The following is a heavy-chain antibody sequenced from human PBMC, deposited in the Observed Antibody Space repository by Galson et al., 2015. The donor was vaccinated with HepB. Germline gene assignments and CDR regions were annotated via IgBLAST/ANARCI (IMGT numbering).Heavy chain of an antibody. D-gene: IGHD3-9*01. Sequence: SVKVSCKASGYTFTSYYMHWVRQAPGQGLEWMGIINPSGGSTSYAQKFQGRVTMTRDTSTSTVYMELSSLRSEDTAVYYCARTYYDILTGYYASAAHWGQGTLVTVSS. CDR2: INPSGGST. CDR3: ARTYYDILTGYYASAAH. J-gene: IGHJ4*02. V-gene: IGHV1-46*01. CDR1: GYTFTSYY.